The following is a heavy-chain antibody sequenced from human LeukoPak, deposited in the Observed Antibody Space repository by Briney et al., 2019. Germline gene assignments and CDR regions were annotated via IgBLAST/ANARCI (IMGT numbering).Heavy chain of an antibody. D-gene: IGHD6-19*01. J-gene: IGHJ4*02. V-gene: IGHV3-23*01. CDR2: ISGSGGST. CDR3: AKEGPAASDSSGWYFDY. CDR1: GFTFSSYA. Sequence: QPGGPLRLSCAASGFTFSSYAMSWVRQAPGKGLEWVSAISGSGGSTYYADSVKGRFTISRDNSKNTLYLQMNSLRAEDTAVYYCAKEGPAASDSSGWYFDYWGQGTLVTVSS.